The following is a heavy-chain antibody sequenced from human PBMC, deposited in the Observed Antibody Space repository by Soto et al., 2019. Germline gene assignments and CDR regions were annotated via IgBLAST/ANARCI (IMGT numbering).Heavy chain of an antibody. CDR2: INAGNGNT. J-gene: IGHJ3*02. CDR3: ARVPEGIVVLVAAAPFDI. V-gene: IGHV1-3*01. D-gene: IGHD2-15*01. Sequence: ASVKVSCKASGYTFTSYAMHWVRQAPGQRLEWMGWINAGNGNTKYSQKFQGRVTITRDTSASTAYMELSSLRSEDTAVYYCARVPEGIVVLVAAAPFDIWGQATILT. CDR1: GYTFTSYA.